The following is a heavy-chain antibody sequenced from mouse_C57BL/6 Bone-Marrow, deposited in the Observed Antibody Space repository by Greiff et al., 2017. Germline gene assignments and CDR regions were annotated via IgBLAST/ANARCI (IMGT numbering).Heavy chain of an antibody. CDR1: GFPITSGYY. D-gene: IGHD2-1*01. CDR3: SGDRRGNPFCY. Sequence: QLQESGPGLVKPSQSLFLTCSITGFPITSGYYWIWIRQSPGKPLEWMGYITHSGETFYNPSLQSPISITRETSKNQFFLQLNSVTTEYTAMYYCSGDRRGNPFCYWGQGTTLTLS. V-gene: IGHV12-3*01. J-gene: IGHJ2*01. CDR2: ITHSGET.